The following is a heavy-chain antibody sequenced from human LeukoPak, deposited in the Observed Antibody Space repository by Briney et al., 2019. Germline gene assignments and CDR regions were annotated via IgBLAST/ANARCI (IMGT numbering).Heavy chain of an antibody. Sequence: PGGSLRLSCAASGFTFSSYGMHWVRQAPGKGLGWVAFIRYDGSNKYYADSVKGRFTISRDNSKNTLYLQMNSLRAEDTAVYYCAKNYGDRGLLDYWGQGTLVTVSS. J-gene: IGHJ4*02. V-gene: IGHV3-30*02. CDR3: AKNYGDRGLLDY. CDR2: IRYDGSNK. CDR1: GFTFSSYG. D-gene: IGHD4-17*01.